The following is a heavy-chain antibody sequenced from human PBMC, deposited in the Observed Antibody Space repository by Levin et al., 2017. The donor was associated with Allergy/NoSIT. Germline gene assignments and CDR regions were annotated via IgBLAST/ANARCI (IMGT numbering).Heavy chain of an antibody. CDR3: ARDPFDY. Sequence: GESLKISCAASGFTFSSYWMSWVRQAPGKGPEWVATTKPDGSDKYYVDSVKGRFTISRDNAKNSLYLQMNDLRAEDTAVYYCARDPFDYWGQGTLVTVSS. CDR1: GFTFSSYW. CDR2: TKPDGSDK. V-gene: IGHV3-7*01. J-gene: IGHJ4*02.